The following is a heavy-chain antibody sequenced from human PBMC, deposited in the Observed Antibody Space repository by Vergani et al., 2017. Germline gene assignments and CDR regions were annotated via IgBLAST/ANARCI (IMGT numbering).Heavy chain of an antibody. V-gene: IGHV3-11*04. D-gene: IGHD3-10*01. J-gene: IGHJ6*02. CDR3: ASRLLNGSVSYYYYSYGMDV. CDR2: ISSSGSTI. Sequence: QVQLVESGGGLVKPGGSLRLSCAASGFTFSDYYMSWIRQAPGKGLEWVSYISSSGSTIYYADSVKGRFTISRDNAKNSLYLQMNSLRAEDTAVYYCASRLLNGSVSYYYYSYGMDVWSQGTTVTVSS. CDR1: GFTFSDYY.